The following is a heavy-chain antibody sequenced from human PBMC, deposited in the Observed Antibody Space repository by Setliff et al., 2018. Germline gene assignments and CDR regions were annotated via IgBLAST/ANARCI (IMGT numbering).Heavy chain of an antibody. CDR2: IYHSGST. Sequence: SETLSLTCAVSGYSISSGYYWGWIRQPPGKGLEWIGSIYHSGSTYYNPSLKSRVTISVDTSKNQFSLKLSSVTAADTAVYYRARQVSWFDPWGQGTLVTVSS. J-gene: IGHJ5*02. CDR3: ARQVSWFDP. V-gene: IGHV4-38-2*01. CDR1: GYSISSGYY.